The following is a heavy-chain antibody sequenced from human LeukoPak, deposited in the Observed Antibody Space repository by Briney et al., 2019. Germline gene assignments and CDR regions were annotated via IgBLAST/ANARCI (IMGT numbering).Heavy chain of an antibody. CDR3: ARDELVVVPAATSYYYYMDV. CDR2: INPNSGGT. V-gene: IGHV1-2*02. J-gene: IGHJ6*03. D-gene: IGHD2-2*01. Sequence: ASVKVSCKASGCTFTGYYMHWVRQAPGQGLEWMGWINPNSGGTNYAQKFQGRVTMTRDTSISTAYMELSRLRSDDTAVYYCARDELVVVPAATSYYYYMDVWGKGTTVTVSS. CDR1: GCTFTGYY.